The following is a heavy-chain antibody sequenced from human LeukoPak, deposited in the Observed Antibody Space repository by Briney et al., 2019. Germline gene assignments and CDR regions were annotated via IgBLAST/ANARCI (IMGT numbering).Heavy chain of an antibody. Sequence: SVKVSCKASGGTFSSYAISWVRQAPGQGLEWMGGIVPIFGTANYAQKFQGRVTITADESTSTAYMELSSLRYEDTAVYYCARGRVPAAMWAYYYYYLDVWGKGTTVTVSS. J-gene: IGHJ6*03. CDR1: GGTFSSYA. V-gene: IGHV1-69*13. CDR2: IVPIFGTA. CDR3: ARGRVPAAMWAYYYYYLDV. D-gene: IGHD2-2*01.